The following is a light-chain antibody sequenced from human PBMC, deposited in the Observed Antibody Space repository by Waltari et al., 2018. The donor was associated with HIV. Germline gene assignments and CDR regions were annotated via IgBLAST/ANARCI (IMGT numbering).Light chain of an antibody. CDR1: QSLLYSSSNKNS. CDR2: WAS. J-gene: IGKJ2*01. Sequence: DIVMTQSPDSLAVSLGERATIHCKSSQSLLYSSSNKNSLAWYQHKPGQHTELLIYWASTRESGVPDRFSGSGSGTEFTLTISSLQAEDGAVYYCQQYYSTPYTFGLGTKLEIK. V-gene: IGKV4-1*01. CDR3: QQYYSTPYT.